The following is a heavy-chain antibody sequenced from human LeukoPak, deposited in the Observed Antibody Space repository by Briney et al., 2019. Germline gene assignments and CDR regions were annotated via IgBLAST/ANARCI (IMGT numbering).Heavy chain of an antibody. Sequence: ASVKVSCKASGYTFTSYDITWVRQATGQGLEWMGWMNPNSGNTGYAQKFQGRVTITRNTSISTAYMELSSLRSEDTAVYYCARGLWFGELWYFDYWGQGTLVTVSS. V-gene: IGHV1-8*03. CDR3: ARGLWFGELWYFDY. CDR1: GYTFTSYD. D-gene: IGHD3-10*01. J-gene: IGHJ4*02. CDR2: MNPNSGNT.